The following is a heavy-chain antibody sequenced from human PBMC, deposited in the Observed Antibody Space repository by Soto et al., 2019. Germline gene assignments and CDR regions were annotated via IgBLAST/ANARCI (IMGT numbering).Heavy chain of an antibody. V-gene: IGHV3-30-3*01. CDR3: ARDSSSGWTNYYYGMDV. D-gene: IGHD6-19*01. CDR2: ISYDGSNK. Sequence: GGSLRLSCAASGFTFSSYAMHWVRQAPGKGLEWVAVISYDGSNKYYADSVKGRFTISRDNSKNTLYLQMNSLRAEDTAVYYCARDSSSGWTNYYYGMDVWGQGTTVTVSS. CDR1: GFTFSSYA. J-gene: IGHJ6*02.